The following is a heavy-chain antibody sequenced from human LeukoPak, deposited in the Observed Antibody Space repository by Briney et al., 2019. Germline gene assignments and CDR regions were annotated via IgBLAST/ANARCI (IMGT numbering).Heavy chain of an antibody. D-gene: IGHD2-21*02. CDR2: INHSGST. V-gene: IGHV4-34*01. CDR3: AYCGGDCYSSYGSDFDY. CDR1: GGSFSGYY. Sequence: PSETLSLTCAVYGGSFSGYYWSWIRQPPGKGLEWIGEINHSGSTNYNPSLKSRVTISVDTSKNQFSLKLSSVTAADTAVYYCAYCGGDCYSSYGSDFDYWGQGTLVTVSS. J-gene: IGHJ4*02.